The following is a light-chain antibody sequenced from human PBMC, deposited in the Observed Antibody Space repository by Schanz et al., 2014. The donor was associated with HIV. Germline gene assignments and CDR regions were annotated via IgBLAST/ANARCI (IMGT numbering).Light chain of an antibody. Sequence: EVVLTQSPGTLSLSPGERATLSCRASQTVSNTFLAWYQQKLGQAPRLLIYDASNRAAGIPARFSGSGSGTDFTLTISGLEPEDFAVYYCQQRSTWPYTFGQGTKLEIK. V-gene: IGKV3D-20*02. J-gene: IGKJ2*01. CDR2: DAS. CDR3: QQRSTWPYT. CDR1: QTVSNTF.